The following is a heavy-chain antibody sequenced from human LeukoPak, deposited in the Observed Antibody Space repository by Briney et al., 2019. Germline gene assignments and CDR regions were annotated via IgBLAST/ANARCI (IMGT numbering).Heavy chain of an antibody. V-gene: IGHV3-23*01. Sequence: PGGSLRLSCAASGFTFSDYWMTWVRQAPGKGLEWVSTISVSGGSTYYADSVKGRFTISRDNSKNTLYLQMNSLRAEDTAVYYCAKGNYYFDSSGYFHFDYWGQGTLVTVSS. CDR1: GFTFSDYW. CDR2: ISVSGGST. J-gene: IGHJ4*02. CDR3: AKGNYYFDSSGYFHFDY. D-gene: IGHD3-22*01.